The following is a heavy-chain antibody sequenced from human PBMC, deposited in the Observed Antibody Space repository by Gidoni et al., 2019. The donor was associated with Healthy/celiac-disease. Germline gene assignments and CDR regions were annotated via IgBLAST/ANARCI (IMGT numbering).Heavy chain of an antibody. Sequence: EVQLVESGGGLVKPGGSLRLSCAASGFTFSNAWMSWVRQAPGKGLEWVGRIKSKTDGGTTDYAAPVKGRFTISRDDSKNTLYLQMNSLKTEDTAVYYCTTAETITEDAFDIWGQGTMVTVSS. CDR3: TTAETITEDAFDI. V-gene: IGHV3-15*01. CDR2: IKSKTDGGTT. D-gene: IGHD3-10*01. CDR1: GFTFSNAW. J-gene: IGHJ3*02.